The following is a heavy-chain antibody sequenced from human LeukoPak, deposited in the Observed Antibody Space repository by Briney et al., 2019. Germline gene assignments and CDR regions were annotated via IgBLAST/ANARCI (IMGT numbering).Heavy chain of an antibody. CDR2: INHSGST. Sequence: PSETLSLTCAVYGGSFSGYYWSWIRQPPGKGLEWIGEINHSGSTNYNPSLKSRVTISVDTSKNQFSLKLSSVTAADTAAYYCARGPMYYYDSSGSSLFAFDIWGQGTMVTVSS. V-gene: IGHV4-34*01. J-gene: IGHJ3*02. D-gene: IGHD3-22*01. CDR1: GGSFSGYY. CDR3: ARGPMYYYDSSGSSLFAFDI.